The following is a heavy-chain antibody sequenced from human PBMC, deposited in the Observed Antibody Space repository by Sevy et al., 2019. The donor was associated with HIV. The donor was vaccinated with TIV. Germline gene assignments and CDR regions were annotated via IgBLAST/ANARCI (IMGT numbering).Heavy chain of an antibody. V-gene: IGHV3-13*01. Sequence: GGSLRLSCAASGFTFSSYDMHWVRQATGKGLQWVSAIGTAGDTYYPGSVKGRFTISRENAKNSLYLQMTSLRAGDTAVYYCARGGRSVVVPAAHYYYYGMDVWGQRTTVTVSS. CDR2: IGTAGDT. CDR3: ARGGRSVVVPAAHYYYYGMDV. D-gene: IGHD2-2*01. CDR1: GFTFSSYD. J-gene: IGHJ6*02.